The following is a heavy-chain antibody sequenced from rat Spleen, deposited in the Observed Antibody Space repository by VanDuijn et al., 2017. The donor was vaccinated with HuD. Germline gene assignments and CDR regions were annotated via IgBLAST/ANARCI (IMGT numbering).Heavy chain of an antibody. CDR3: ARHVGVFLTTGFAY. Sequence: EVQLVESGGGLVQPGRSLKLSCAASGFTFSNYYMAWVRQAPTKGLEWIASISTGGDNTYYRDSVKGRFTASRDDAKNTQYLQMDSLRPEDTATYYCARHVGVFLTTGFAYWGHGTLVTVSS. CDR1: GFTFSNYY. V-gene: IGHV5S13*01. J-gene: IGHJ3*01. CDR2: ISTGGDNT. D-gene: IGHD1-8*01.